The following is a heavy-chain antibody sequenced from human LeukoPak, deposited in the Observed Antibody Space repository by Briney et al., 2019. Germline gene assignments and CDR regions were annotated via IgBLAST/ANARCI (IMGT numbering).Heavy chain of an antibody. D-gene: IGHD4-17*01. CDR2: FYNSWNT. J-gene: IGHJ4*02. V-gene: IGHV4-61*01. CDR3: ARANGDYLFYFDY. Sequence: PSETLSLTCTVSGGSVSSGSYYWSWIRQPPGKGLEWIGYFYNSWNTNYNPSLKSRVTISIDTSKNQFSLRLSSVTAADTAVYYCARANGDYLFYFDYWGQGTLVTVSS. CDR1: GGSVSSGSYY.